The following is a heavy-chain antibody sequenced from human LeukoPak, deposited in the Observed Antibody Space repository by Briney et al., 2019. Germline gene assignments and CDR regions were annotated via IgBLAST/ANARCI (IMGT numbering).Heavy chain of an antibody. D-gene: IGHD6-19*01. CDR1: GGTFSSYS. CDR2: IIPIFGTA. Sequence: ASVKVSCKASGGTFSSYSISWVRQAPGQGLEWMGGIIPIFGTANYAQKFQGRVTITADESTSTAYMELSSLRSEDTAVYYCARLSGGWRLYYFYYWGQRTLVTVSS. V-gene: IGHV1-69*13. J-gene: IGHJ4*02. CDR3: ARLSGGWRLYYFYY.